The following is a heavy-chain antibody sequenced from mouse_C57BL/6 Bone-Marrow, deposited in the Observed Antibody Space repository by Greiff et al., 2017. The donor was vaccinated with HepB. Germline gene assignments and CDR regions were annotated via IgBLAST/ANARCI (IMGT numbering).Heavy chain of an antibody. D-gene: IGHD1-1*01. CDR2: ISSGSSTI. J-gene: IGHJ4*01. V-gene: IGHV5-17*01. Sequence: EVMLVESGGGLVKPGGSLKLSCAASGFTFSDYGMHWVRQAPEKGLEWVAYISSGSSTIYYADTVKGRFTISRDNAKNTLFLQMTSLRSEDTAMYYCARPTVADYYAMDYWGQGTSVTVSS. CDR3: ARPTVADYYAMDY. CDR1: GFTFSDYG.